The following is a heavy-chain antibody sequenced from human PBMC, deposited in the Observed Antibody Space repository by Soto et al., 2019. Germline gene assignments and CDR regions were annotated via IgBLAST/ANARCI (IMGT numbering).Heavy chain of an antibody. CDR2: ISAYNGNT. V-gene: IGHV1-18*01. J-gene: IGHJ6*02. CDR3: AREMAAARIYYYCGMEV. CDR1: GYTFTSYG. D-gene: IGHD6-13*01. Sequence: QVQLVQSGAEVKKPGASVKVSCKASGYTFTSYGISWVRQAPGQGLDWMGWISAYNGNTNYAQKLQGRVTMTTDSSPSTAYMELRSLRSDHTPVYYCAREMAAARIYYYCGMEVWGQGTTVTVSS.